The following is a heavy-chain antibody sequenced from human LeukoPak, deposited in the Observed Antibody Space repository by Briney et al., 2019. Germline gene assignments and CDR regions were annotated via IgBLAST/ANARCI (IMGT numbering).Heavy chain of an antibody. V-gene: IGHV4-31*03. CDR3: ARDSRPSYYYDSSGYYSEGFDY. J-gene: IGHJ4*02. Sequence: PSQTLSLTCTVSGGSISSGGYYWSWIRQHQGMGLEWIGYIYYSGSTYYNPSLKSRVTISVDTSKNQFSLKLSSVTAADTAVYYCARDSRPSYYYDSSGYYSEGFDYWGQGTLVTVS. CDR1: GGSISSGGYY. D-gene: IGHD3-22*01. CDR2: IYYSGST.